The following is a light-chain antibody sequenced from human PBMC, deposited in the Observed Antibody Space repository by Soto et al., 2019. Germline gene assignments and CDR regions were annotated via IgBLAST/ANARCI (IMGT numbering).Light chain of an antibody. Sequence: QSALTQPPSVSGSPGQSVTITCTGTSSDVGTYNRVSWYQQPPGTAPKLIIYEVNNRPSGVPDRFSGSKSGNTASLAISWRQAEDEAEYHCSLYTTSSSRVVFGGGTKVTVL. CDR2: EVN. CDR3: SLYTTSSSRVV. V-gene: IGLV2-18*01. J-gene: IGLJ2*01. CDR1: SSDVGTYNR.